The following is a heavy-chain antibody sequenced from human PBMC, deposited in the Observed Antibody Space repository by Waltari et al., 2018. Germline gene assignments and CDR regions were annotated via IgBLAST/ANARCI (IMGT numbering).Heavy chain of an antibody. D-gene: IGHD6-19*01. CDR2: IYYSGST. J-gene: IGHJ4*02. V-gene: IGHV4-59*01. Sequence: QVQLQESGPGLVTPSETLSLTCTVSGGSSSSYYWTWIRQPPVKGLEWIGYIYYSGSTNYNPSLKSRVTISVDTSKNQFSLKLSSVTAADTAVYYCARERYSSGWYYFDYWGQGTLVTVSS. CDR1: GGSSSSYY. CDR3: ARERYSSGWYYFDY.